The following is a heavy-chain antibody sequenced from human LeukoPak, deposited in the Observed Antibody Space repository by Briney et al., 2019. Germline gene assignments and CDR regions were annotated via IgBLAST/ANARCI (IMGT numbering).Heavy chain of an antibody. D-gene: IGHD2-21*02. CDR3: ARAGGRVVTAIDAY. V-gene: IGHV1-18*01. J-gene: IGHJ4*02. Sequence: GASVKVSCKTSGYTFASYGINWVRQAPGQGLEWMGWISAYNGNISYAQKFQGRVTMTTDTSTSTVYLELRSLRSDDTAIYYCARAGGRVVTAIDAYWGQGTLVTVSS. CDR1: GYTFASYG. CDR2: ISAYNGNI.